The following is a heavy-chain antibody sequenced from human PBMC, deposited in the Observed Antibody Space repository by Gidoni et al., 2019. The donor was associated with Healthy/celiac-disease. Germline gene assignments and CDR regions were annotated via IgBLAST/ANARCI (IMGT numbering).Heavy chain of an antibody. CDR1: GFTFSSYS. Sequence: EVQLVESGGGLVKPGGSLRLSCAASGFTFSSYSMNWVRQAPGKGLEWVSSISSSSSYIYYADSVKGRFTISRDNAKNSLYLQMNSLRAEDTAVYYCARVSPLTMIVVVIAFDIWGQGTMVTVSS. CDR3: ARVSPLTMIVVVIAFDI. CDR2: ISSSSSYI. V-gene: IGHV3-21*01. D-gene: IGHD3-22*01. J-gene: IGHJ3*02.